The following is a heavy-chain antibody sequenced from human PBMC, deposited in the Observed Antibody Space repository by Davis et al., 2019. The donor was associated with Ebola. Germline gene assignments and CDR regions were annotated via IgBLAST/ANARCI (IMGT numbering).Heavy chain of an antibody. CDR2: ISGSGGTT. J-gene: IGHJ4*02. CDR3: AKDGLAHGG. CDR1: GFTFSNYG. D-gene: IGHD3-16*01. V-gene: IGHV3-23*01. Sequence: GGSLRLSCAASGFTFSNYGMNWVRQAPGKGLEWVSGISGSGGTTYYADSVKGRFTISRDNAKNTVYLQMNSLRAEDTAVYYCAKDGLAHGGWGQGTLVTVSS.